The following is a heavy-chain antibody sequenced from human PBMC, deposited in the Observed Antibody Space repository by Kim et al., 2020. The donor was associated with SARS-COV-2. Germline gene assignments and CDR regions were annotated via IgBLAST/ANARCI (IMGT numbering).Heavy chain of an antibody. CDR1: GFTFSSYW. Sequence: GGSLRLSCAASGFTFSSYWMNWVRQAPGKGLECVATIKEDGTEKYYVDSVKGRFTISRDNAKNSLYLQMNRLRVEDTAVYYCARGGYTSGLVPHFDYWGQGILVTVSS. D-gene: IGHD5-12*01. V-gene: IGHV3-7*05. CDR3: ARGGYTSGLVPHFDY. CDR2: IKEDGTEK. J-gene: IGHJ4*02.